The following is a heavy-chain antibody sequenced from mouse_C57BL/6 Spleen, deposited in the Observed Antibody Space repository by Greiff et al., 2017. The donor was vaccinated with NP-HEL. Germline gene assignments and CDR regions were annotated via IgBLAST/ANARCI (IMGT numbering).Heavy chain of an antibody. V-gene: IGHV1-22*01. Sequence: EVQLQQSGPELVKPGASVKMSCKASGYTFTDYNMHWVKQSHGKSLEWIGYINPNNGGTSYNQKFKGKATLTVNKSSSTAYMELRSLTSEDSAVYCCAEGTTVVNFDYWGQGTTLTVSS. CDR3: AEGTTVVNFDY. J-gene: IGHJ2*01. CDR2: INPNNGGT. CDR1: GYTFTDYN. D-gene: IGHD1-1*01.